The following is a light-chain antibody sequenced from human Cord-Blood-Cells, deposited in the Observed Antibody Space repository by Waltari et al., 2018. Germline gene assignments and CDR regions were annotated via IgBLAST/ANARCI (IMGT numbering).Light chain of an antibody. J-gene: IGKJ3*01. V-gene: IGKV4-1*01. CDR2: WAS. CDR1: QSVLYSSNNQNY. CDR3: QQYYSTPT. Sequence: DIVMTQSPDSLAVSLGARATIHCKSSQSVLYSSNNQNYLAWYEQKPRQAPKLLIYWASTRESGVPDLFSGSGSETVFTLTISSLQAEDVAVYYCQQYYSTPTFGPGTKVDIK.